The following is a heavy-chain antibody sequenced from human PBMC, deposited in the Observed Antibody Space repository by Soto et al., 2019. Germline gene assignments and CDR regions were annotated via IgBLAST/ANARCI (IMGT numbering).Heavy chain of an antibody. CDR2: ISSTSNHI. D-gene: IGHD3-10*01. CDR3: ARACWGAGTQAFDY. CDR1: GFTFSSYG. V-gene: IGHV3-21*01. Sequence: PGGALRLSCTASGFTFSSYGVNWVRQAPGKGLEWVSFISSTSNHIYYIDSVKGRFTVSRDNAKNSLYLQMNSLRVEDTAIYYCARACWGAGTQAFDYWGQGTLVTVSS. J-gene: IGHJ4*02.